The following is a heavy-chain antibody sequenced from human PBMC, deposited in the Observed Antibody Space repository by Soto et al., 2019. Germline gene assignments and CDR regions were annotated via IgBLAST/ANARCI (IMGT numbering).Heavy chain of an antibody. D-gene: IGHD3-22*01. CDR3: ASSDGYDSSGYYY. CDR2: ISGSGGST. CDR1: GFTFSSYA. V-gene: IGHV3-23*01. Sequence: GGSLRLSCAASGFTFSSYAMSWVRQAPGKGLEWVSAISGSGGSTYYADSVKGRFTISRDNSKNTLYLQMNSLRAEDTAVYYCASSDGYDSSGYYYWGQGTLVTVSS. J-gene: IGHJ4*02.